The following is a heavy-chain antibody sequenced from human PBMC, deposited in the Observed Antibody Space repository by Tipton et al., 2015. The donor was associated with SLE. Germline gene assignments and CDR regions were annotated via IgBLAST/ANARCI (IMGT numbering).Heavy chain of an antibody. D-gene: IGHD6-6*01. CDR2: IYTSGST. Sequence: TLSLTCTVSGGSISSYYWSWIRQPPGKGLEWIGYIYTSGSTNYNPSLKSRVTISVDTSKNKFSLKLSSVTAADTAVYYCARHSFPEYSSPWGYWGQGTLVTVSS. V-gene: IGHV4-4*09. J-gene: IGHJ4*02. CDR1: GGSISSYY. CDR3: ARHSFPEYSSPWGY.